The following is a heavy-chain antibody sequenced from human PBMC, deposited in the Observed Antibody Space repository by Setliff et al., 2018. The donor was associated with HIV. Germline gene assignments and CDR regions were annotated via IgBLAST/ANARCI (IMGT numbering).Heavy chain of an antibody. Sequence: GGSLRLSCAASGFTFINYYMAWVHQRPGEGLEWVANINLDGSGTHYVDSVKGRFTISRDNAKNSLYLRLNSLRVDDTAVYYCVRDSARPGGITPPWGQGTLVTVSS. CDR3: VRDSARPGGITPP. D-gene: IGHD3-16*01. J-gene: IGHJ5*02. V-gene: IGHV3-7*03. CDR1: GFTFINYY. CDR2: INLDGSGT.